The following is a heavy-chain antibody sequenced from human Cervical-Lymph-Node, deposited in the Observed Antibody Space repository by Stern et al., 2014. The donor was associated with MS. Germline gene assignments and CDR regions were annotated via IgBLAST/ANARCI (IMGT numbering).Heavy chain of an antibody. CDR2: IDWDGDR. D-gene: IGHD1/OR15-1a*01. Sequence: QITLKESGPALVKPTQTLTLTCTFSGFSLRTSGMYVSWVRQSPGKALEWLALIDWDGDRYYATSLKDRLSISKVTSKNQVILTMTNMDPVDTGTYYCARINGGADGTGVDYWGQGTLVTVSS. V-gene: IGHV2-70*20. J-gene: IGHJ4*02. CDR3: ARINGGADGTGVDY. CDR1: GFSLRTSGMY.